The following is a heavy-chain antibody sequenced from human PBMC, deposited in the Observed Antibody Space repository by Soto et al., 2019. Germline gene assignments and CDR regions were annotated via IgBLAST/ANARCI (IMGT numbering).Heavy chain of an antibody. J-gene: IGHJ4*02. Sequence: SETLSLTCTVSGGSISSYYWSWIRQPPGKGLEWIGYIYYSGSTNYNPSLKSRVNISVDTSKNQFSLKLSSVTAADAAVYYCARLWSGYYSDYWGQGTLVTVSS. V-gene: IGHV4-59*08. D-gene: IGHD3-3*01. CDR2: IYYSGST. CDR1: GGSISSYY. CDR3: ARLWSGYYSDY.